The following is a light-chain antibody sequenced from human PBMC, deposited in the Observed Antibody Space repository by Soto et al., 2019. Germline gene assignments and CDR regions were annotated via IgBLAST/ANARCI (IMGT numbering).Light chain of an antibody. V-gene: IGKV3-11*01. CDR1: QSVYSY. CDR2: DVS. Sequence: EIVLTQSPATLSLSPGEGVTLSCRASQSVYSYLAWYQQKPGQPPRLLMYDVSKRATGIPARFSGSGSGTDFTLTISSLEPEDFVLYYCQQYNNWWTFGQGTKVDIK. J-gene: IGKJ1*01. CDR3: QQYNNWWT.